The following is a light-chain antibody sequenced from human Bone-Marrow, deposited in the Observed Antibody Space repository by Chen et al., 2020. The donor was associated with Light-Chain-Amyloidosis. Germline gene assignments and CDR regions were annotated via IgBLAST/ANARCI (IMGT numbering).Light chain of an antibody. V-gene: IGLV2-14*01. CDR3: SSYTITNTLV. J-gene: IGLJ1*01. CDR1: SSDVGGYIH. Sequence: HSALTQPASVSGSPGQSITISSTGTSSDVGGYIHVSWYQQPPDKAPKLMIYEVTNRPSWVPDRFSGSKSDNMASLTISGLQTEDEADYFCSSYTITNTLVFGSGTRVTVL. CDR2: EVT.